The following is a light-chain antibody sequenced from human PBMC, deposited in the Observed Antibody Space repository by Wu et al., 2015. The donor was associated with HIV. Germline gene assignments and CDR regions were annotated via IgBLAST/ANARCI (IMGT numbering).Light chain of an antibody. J-gene: IGKJ2*01. CDR2: GAS. Sequence: PGERATVSCRASQSVRGTFLAWFQQKSGQAPRLLIYGASSRATGIPDRFSGSESETDFTLTIDRVEPEDLAVYYCHQFGTSPYTFGQGTKLELK. CDR1: QSVRGTF. CDR3: HQFGTSPYT. V-gene: IGKV3-20*01.